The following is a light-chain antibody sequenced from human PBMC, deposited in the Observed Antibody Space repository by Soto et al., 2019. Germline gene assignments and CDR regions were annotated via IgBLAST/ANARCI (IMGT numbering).Light chain of an antibody. J-gene: IGLJ2*01. CDR3: AAWDDSLSGLV. Sequence: QSVLTQSPSASGTPGQRVTISCSGSTSNIGSNFIYWYQQLPGTAPKLLIYSNDQRPSGVPERFSGSKSGTSASLAISGLRSEDEADYHCAAWDDSLSGLVFGGGTKLTVL. V-gene: IGLV1-47*02. CDR1: TSNIGSNF. CDR2: SND.